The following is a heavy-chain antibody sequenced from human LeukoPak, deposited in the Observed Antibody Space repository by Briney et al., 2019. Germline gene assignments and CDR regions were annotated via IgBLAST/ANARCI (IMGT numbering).Heavy chain of an antibody. CDR1: GFTFSSYA. V-gene: IGHV3-23*01. J-gene: IGHJ4*02. CDR3: AKGPSSSGWRYYFDY. D-gene: IGHD6-19*01. Sequence: GGSLGLSCAASGFTFSSYAMSWVRQAPGKGLEWVSAISGSGGSTYYADSVKGRFTISRDNSKNTLYLQMNSLRAEDTAVYYCAKGPSSSGWRYYFDYWGQGTLVTVSS. CDR2: ISGSGGST.